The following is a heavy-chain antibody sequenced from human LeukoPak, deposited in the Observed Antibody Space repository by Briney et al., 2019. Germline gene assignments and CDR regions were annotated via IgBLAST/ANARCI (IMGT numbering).Heavy chain of an antibody. D-gene: IGHD3-10*01. V-gene: IGHV5-51*01. CDR2: IYPGDSDT. J-gene: IGHJ4*02. CDR3: ARRPRSWELFDY. Sequence: GEAPKISCKGPGYSFTSYWIGWVRQMPGKGLEWMGIIYPGDSDTRYSPSFQGQVTISADKSISTAYLQWSSLKASDTAMYYCARRPRSWELFDYWGQGTLVTVSS. CDR1: GYSFTSYW.